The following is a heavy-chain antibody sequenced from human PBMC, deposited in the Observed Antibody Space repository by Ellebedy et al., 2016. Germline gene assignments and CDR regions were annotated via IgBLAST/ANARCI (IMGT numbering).Heavy chain of an antibody. J-gene: IGHJ5*02. D-gene: IGHD6-19*01. CDR2: NHYSGGT. CDR1: GGSISSGDYY. CDR3: ARGQSSGWFFNWFDP. Sequence: LRLSXTVSGGSISSGDYYWSWIRQPPGKGLEWIGFNHYSGGTHYNPSLKRRITISLDTSKNQFSLKLRSVTAADTAVYYCARGQSSGWFFNWFDPWGQGTLVTVSS. V-gene: IGHV4-30-4*01.